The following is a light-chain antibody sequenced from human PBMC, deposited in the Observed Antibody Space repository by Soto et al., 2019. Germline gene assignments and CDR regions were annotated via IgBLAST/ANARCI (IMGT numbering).Light chain of an antibody. CDR2: GAS. CDR3: HLYGASPPT. CDR1: QSVSSSD. J-gene: IGKJ1*01. V-gene: IGKV3-20*01. Sequence: TQSPSILSGSVGDRVTITCRASQSVSSSDLAWYQQKPGQAPRLLISGASGRATGIPDRFSASGSGTDFTLTISRLEPEDSAVFYCHLYGASPPTFGQGTKVDIK.